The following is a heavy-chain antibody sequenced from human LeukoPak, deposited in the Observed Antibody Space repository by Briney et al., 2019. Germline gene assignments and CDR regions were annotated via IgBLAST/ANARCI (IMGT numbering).Heavy chain of an antibody. CDR2: INAGNGNT. CDR1: GYTFTSYA. J-gene: IGHJ4*02. Sequence: GASVKLSCKASGYTFTSYAMHWVRQAPGQRLEWMGWINAGNGNTKYSQKFQGRVTITRDTSASTAYMELSSLRSEDTAVYYCATYQRYYDSSGLRYWGQGTLVTVSS. D-gene: IGHD3-22*01. CDR3: ATYQRYYDSSGLRY. V-gene: IGHV1-3*01.